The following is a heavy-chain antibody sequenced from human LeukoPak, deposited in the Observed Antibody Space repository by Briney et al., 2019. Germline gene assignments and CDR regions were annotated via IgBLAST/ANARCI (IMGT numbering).Heavy chain of an antibody. J-gene: IGHJ4*02. CDR2: INPNSGGT. CDR1: GYTFTGYY. CDR3: AREPRVGFSRSFGY. V-gene: IGHV1-2*02. D-gene: IGHD2-2*01. Sequence: GASVKVSCKASGYTFTGYYMHWVRQAPGQGLEWMGWINPNSGGTNYAQKFQGRVTMARDTSISTAYMELSRLRSDDTAVYYCAREPRVGFSRSFGYWGQETLVTVSS.